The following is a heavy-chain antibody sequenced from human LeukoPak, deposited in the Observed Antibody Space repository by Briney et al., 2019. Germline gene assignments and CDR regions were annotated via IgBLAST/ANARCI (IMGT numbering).Heavy chain of an antibody. J-gene: IGHJ4*02. CDR3: ARQDCSGGSCYLDY. D-gene: IGHD2-15*01. Sequence: PGGSLRLSCAASRFIFSNYAMHWVRQAPGKGLDWVAVISYHGSDQYYADSVKGRFTISRDYSKNTLYLQMNSLRTEDTAVYYCARQDCSGGSCYLDYWGLGTLVTVSS. CDR1: RFIFSNYA. V-gene: IGHV3-30*04. CDR2: ISYHGSDQ.